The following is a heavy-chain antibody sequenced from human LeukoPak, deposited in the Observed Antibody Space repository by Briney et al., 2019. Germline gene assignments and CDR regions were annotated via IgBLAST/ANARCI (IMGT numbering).Heavy chain of an antibody. V-gene: IGHV3-53*01. CDR3: AKGAGTVAGERY. CDR1: GFTVSSNY. D-gene: IGHD6-19*01. J-gene: IGHJ4*02. Sequence: GGSLRLSCAASGFTVSSNYMSWVRQAPGKGLEWVSVIYSGGSTYYADSVKGRFTISRDNSKNTLYVQMNSLRAEDTAVYYCAKGAGTVAGERYWGQGTLVTVSS. CDR2: IYSGGST.